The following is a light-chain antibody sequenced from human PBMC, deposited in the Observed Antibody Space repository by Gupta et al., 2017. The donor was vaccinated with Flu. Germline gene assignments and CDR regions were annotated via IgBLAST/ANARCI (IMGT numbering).Light chain of an antibody. V-gene: IGLV10-54*04. CDR3: SAWDSSLSEGV. CDR1: SNNVGNQG. J-gene: IGLJ3*02. CDR2: RNN. Sequence: TATITGTGNSNNVGNQGAAWLQQHQGHPPKLLSYRNNNRPSGISERFSASRSGNTASLTITGLQPEDEADYYCSAWDSSLSEGVFGGGTKRTVL.